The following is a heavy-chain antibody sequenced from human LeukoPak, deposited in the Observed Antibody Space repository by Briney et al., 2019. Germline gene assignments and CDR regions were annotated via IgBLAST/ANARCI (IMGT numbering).Heavy chain of an antibody. CDR1: GASISSYY. Sequence: PSETLSLTCTVSGASISSYYWSWIRQPPGKGLEWIGYIYHSGSTYYNPSLKSRVTISVDRSKNQFSLKLSSVTAADTAVYYCARAPYYYDSSGYYDYWGQGTLVTVSS. J-gene: IGHJ4*02. CDR3: ARAPYYYDSSGYYDY. CDR2: IYHSGST. V-gene: IGHV4-59*12. D-gene: IGHD3-22*01.